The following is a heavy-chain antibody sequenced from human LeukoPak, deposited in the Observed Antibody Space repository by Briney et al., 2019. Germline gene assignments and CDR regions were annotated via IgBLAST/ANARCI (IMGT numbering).Heavy chain of an antibody. J-gene: IGHJ4*02. Sequence: PGGSLRLSCSASGFTFSTYAMHWVRQAPGKGLEYVSTISTNGGTTYYAESSRGRFAISRDNSKSTLYLQMSSLGGDDTAVYYCVKGPGPTVNYYFDFWGQGTLVTVSS. CDR1: GFTFSTYA. V-gene: IGHV3-64D*06. CDR2: ISTNGGTT. CDR3: VKGPGPTVNYYFDF. D-gene: IGHD4-17*01.